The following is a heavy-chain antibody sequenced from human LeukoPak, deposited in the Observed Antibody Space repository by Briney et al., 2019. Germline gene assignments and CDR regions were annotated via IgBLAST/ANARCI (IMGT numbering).Heavy chain of an antibody. CDR1: GGTFGSYA. CDR3: AHRDFSSPNHDLGYYYYMDV. J-gene: IGHJ6*03. D-gene: IGHD3-3*01. CDR2: IIPIFGTA. V-gene: IGHV1-69*01. Sequence: ASVKVSCKASGGTFGSYAISWVRQVPGQGLEWMGGIIPIFGTANYAQKFQGRVTITADESTSTAYMELSSLRSEDTAVYYCAHRDFSSPNHDLGYYYYMDVWGKGTTVTVSS.